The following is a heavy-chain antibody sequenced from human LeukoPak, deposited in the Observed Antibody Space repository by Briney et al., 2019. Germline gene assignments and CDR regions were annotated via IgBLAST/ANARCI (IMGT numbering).Heavy chain of an antibody. V-gene: IGHV3-64*01. CDR2: ISSTGVST. Sequence: GGSLRLSCAASGFTFSSYAMHWVRQAPRKGLEYVSAISSTGVSTYYANSVKGRFTISRDNSKNTLYLQMDSLRVEDMAVYYCARRRTGYNSGYDYWGQGNLVTVSS. D-gene: IGHD6-19*01. J-gene: IGHJ4*02. CDR1: GFTFSSYA. CDR3: ARRRTGYNSGYDY.